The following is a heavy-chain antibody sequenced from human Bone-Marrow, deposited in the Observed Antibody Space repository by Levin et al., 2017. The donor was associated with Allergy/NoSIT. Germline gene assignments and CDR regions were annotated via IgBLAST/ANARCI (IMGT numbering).Heavy chain of an antibody. CDR3: ASDGQDRFLQQFAWFDP. CDR2: VIPIFGTT. Sequence: SVKVSCKASGGTFNNYAFSWVRQAPGEGLEWMGGVIPIFGTTTYAPRFQGRVTITADISTRTVYMQLHSLRSDDTALYYCASDGQDRFLQQFAWFDPWGQGTLVTVSS. V-gene: IGHV1-69*06. D-gene: IGHD1-1*01. J-gene: IGHJ5*02. CDR1: GGTFNNYA.